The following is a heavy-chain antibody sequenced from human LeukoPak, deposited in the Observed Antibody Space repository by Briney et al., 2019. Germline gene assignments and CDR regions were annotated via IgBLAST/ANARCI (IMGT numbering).Heavy chain of an antibody. J-gene: IGHJ4*02. CDR3: NPYCSSTSCYAVGY. V-gene: IGHV3-49*03. CDR1: GFTFGDYA. CDR2: IRSKAYGGTT. Sequence: GGSLRLSCTASGFTFGDYAMSWFRQAPGKGLEWVGFIRSKAYGGTTEYAASVKGRFTISRDDSKSIAYLQMNSLKTEDTAVYYCNPYCSSTSCYAVGYWGQGTLVTVSS. D-gene: IGHD2-2*01.